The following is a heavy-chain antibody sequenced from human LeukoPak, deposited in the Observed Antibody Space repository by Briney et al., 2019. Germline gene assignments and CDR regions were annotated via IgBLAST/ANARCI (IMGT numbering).Heavy chain of an antibody. CDR2: IYTSGST. Sequence: SETLSLTCTVSGGSISSGSYYWSWIRQPAGKGLEWIGRIYTSGSTNYNPSLKSRVTISVDTSKNQFSLKLSSVTAADTAVYYCARGSYWGQGTLVTVSS. CDR3: ARGSY. J-gene: IGHJ4*02. CDR1: GGSISSGSYY. V-gene: IGHV4-61*02.